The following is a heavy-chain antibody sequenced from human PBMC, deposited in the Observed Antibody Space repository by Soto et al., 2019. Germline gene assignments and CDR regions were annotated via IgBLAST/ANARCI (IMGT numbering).Heavy chain of an antibody. J-gene: IGHJ6*04. V-gene: IGHV1-69*13. Sequence: SVKVSCKASGGTFSSYAISWVLQAPGQGLEWMGGIIPIFGTANYAQKFQGRVTITADESTSTAYMELSSLRSEDTAVYYGARWPRLRPRRDIWGKGTRVSVSS. CDR1: GGTFSSYA. D-gene: IGHD2-21*02. CDR3: ARWPRLRPRRDI. CDR2: IIPIFGTA.